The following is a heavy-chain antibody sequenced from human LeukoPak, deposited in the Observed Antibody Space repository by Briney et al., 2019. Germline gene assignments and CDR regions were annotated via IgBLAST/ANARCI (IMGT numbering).Heavy chain of an antibody. Sequence: PGGSLRLSCAASGFTFDDYAMHWVRQAPGKGLEWVSGISWNSGSIGYADSVKGRFTISRDNAKNSPYLQMNSLRAEDTALYYCAKGGGQQLVPSYYYYGMDVWGQGTTVTVSS. CDR3: AKGGGQQLVPSYYYYGMDV. D-gene: IGHD6-13*01. J-gene: IGHJ6*02. V-gene: IGHV3-9*01. CDR1: GFTFDDYA. CDR2: ISWNSGSI.